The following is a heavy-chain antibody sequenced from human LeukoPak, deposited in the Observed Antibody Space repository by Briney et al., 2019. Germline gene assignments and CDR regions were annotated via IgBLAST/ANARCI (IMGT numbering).Heavy chain of an antibody. J-gene: IGHJ1*01. CDR3: ATGSSRRVWGLLWEPLAGGYFQH. Sequence: ASVKVSCKVSGYTLTELSMHWVRQAPGKGLEWMGGFDPEDGETIYAQKFQGRVTMTEDTSTDTAYMELSSLRSEDTAVYYCATGSSRRVWGLLWEPLAGGYFQHWGQGTLVTVSS. CDR2: FDPEDGET. V-gene: IGHV1-24*01. D-gene: IGHD3-10*01. CDR1: GYTLTELS.